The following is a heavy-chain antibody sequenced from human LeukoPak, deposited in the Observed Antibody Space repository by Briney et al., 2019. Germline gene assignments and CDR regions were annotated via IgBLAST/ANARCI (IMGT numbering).Heavy chain of an antibody. Sequence: SGPTLVNPTQALTLTCTFSGFSLSTSGVGVGWIRQPPGKALEWLALIYWDDDKRYSPSLKSRLTITKDTSKNQVVLTMTNMDPVDTATYYCAHNSDYGDNGGFDYWGQGTLVTVPS. CDR2: IYWDDDK. J-gene: IGHJ4*02. V-gene: IGHV2-5*02. CDR3: AHNSDYGDNGGFDY. CDR1: GFSLSTSGVG. D-gene: IGHD4-17*01.